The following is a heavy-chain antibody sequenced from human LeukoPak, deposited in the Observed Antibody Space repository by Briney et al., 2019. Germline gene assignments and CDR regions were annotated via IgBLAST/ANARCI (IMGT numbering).Heavy chain of an antibody. J-gene: IGHJ4*02. Sequence: GASVKVPCKASGYTFSGYYMHWVRHAPGQGLEWLGWSNPNSGDTHYAQKFQGRVTMTRDTSINTSYMELSSLKSDDTAVYFCAREEAHCGRPSCHLDYWGQGTLVTVSS. CDR3: AREEAHCGRPSCHLDY. V-gene: IGHV1-2*02. D-gene: IGHD2-21*01. CDR2: SNPNSGDT. CDR1: GYTFSGYY.